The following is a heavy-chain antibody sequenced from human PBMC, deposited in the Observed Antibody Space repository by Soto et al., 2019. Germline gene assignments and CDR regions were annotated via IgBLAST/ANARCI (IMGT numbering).Heavy chain of an antibody. CDR2: ISFDGSNK. CDR1: GFTFSHYP. D-gene: IGHD2-21*02. V-gene: IGHV3-30*04. Sequence: GGSLRLSCAASGFTFSHYPMDWVRKAPGKGLEWVAVISFDGSNKFYADSVKGRFTISKDNSQNTLYLQMNDLRHEDTAVYYSARLPGPLVSVLYIYPLDARESPSDVDIWGQGTTVTVSS. J-gene: IGHJ6*02. CDR3: ARLPGPLVSVLYIYPLDARESPSDVDI.